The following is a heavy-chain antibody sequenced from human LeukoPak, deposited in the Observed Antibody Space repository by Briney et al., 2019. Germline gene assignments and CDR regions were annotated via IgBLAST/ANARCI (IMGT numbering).Heavy chain of an antibody. D-gene: IGHD2-21*01. V-gene: IGHV2-70*11. J-gene: IGHJ4*02. CDR3: ARTADCGGESFFDC. CDR2: IDWDDDK. CDR1: GISLSTSRMC. Sequence: SGPALVKPPQTLTLTCTFSGISLSTSRMCVSWIRQPPGKVLEWLARIDWDDDKYYRTSLKTRLTISKDTSKNQVVLTMTNMDPVDTATYYCARTADCGGESFFDCWGQGTLVTVSS.